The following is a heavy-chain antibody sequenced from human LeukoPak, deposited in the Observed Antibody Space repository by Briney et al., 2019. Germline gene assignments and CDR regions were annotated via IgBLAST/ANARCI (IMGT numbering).Heavy chain of an antibody. CDR1: GGSISSSSYY. V-gene: IGHV4-39*07. J-gene: IGHJ4*02. Sequence: SETLSLTCTVSGGSISSSSYYWGWIRQPPGKGLEWIGSIYYSGSTYYNPSLKSRVTISVDTSKNQFSLKLSSVTAADTAVYYCARDTWEYSSSSGDFDYWGQGTLVTVSS. CDR3: ARDTWEYSSSSGDFDY. CDR2: IYYSGST. D-gene: IGHD6-6*01.